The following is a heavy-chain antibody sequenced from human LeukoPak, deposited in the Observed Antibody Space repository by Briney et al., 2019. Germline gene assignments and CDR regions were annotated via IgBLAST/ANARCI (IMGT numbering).Heavy chain of an antibody. Sequence: PAASVNVSCKASGYTFTSYGISWVRQAPGQGLEWMGWISAYNGNTNYAQKLQGRVTMTTDTSTSTAYMELRSLRSDDTAVYYCARGLPTYYYDSSGYSALEYWGQGTLVTVSS. J-gene: IGHJ4*02. D-gene: IGHD3-22*01. CDR2: ISAYNGNT. CDR1: GYTFTSYG. CDR3: ARGLPTYYYDSSGYSALEY. V-gene: IGHV1-18*01.